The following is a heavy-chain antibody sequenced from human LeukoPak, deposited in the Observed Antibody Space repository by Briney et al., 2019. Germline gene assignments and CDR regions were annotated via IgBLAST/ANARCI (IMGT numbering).Heavy chain of an antibody. Sequence: SGTLSLTCAVSGDSMNSSNWWSWVRQSPGKGLEWIGEIYQGERTNYKSSLKSRVSISVDKSRNQLSLKLTSVTAADTAVYYCARGDASGYPDYWGQGTLVTVSS. V-gene: IGHV4-4*02. J-gene: IGHJ4*02. CDR2: IYQGERT. CDR3: ARGDASGYPDY. CDR1: GDSMNSSNW. D-gene: IGHD3-22*01.